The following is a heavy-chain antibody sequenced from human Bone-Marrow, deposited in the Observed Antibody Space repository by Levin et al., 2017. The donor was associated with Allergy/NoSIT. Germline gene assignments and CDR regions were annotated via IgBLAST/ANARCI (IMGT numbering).Heavy chain of an antibody. D-gene: IGHD2-21*02. Sequence: GSLRLSCAVYGGSFSGYYWSWIRQPPGKGLEWIGEINHSGSTNYNPSLKSRVTISVDTSKNQFSLKLNSVTAADTAVYYCASKRKDGGGDCYWGYWGQGTLVTVSS. V-gene: IGHV4-34*01. CDR1: GGSFSGYY. J-gene: IGHJ4*02. CDR3: ASKRKDGGGDCYWGY. CDR2: INHSGST.